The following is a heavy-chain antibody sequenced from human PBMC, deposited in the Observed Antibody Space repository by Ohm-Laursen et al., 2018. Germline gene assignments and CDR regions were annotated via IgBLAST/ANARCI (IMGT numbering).Heavy chain of an antibody. CDR1: AGSITNYY. D-gene: IGHD7-27*01. Sequence: GTLSLTWFVSAGSITNYYWTWVRQPAGKGLEWIGRISSSGSTNYNPSLKSRVTMSVDTSKNQLSLKVNSVTAADTAVYYCARDLGFAAPMDVWGQGTTVTVSS. CDR3: ARDLGFAAPMDV. V-gene: IGHV4-4*07. J-gene: IGHJ6*02. CDR2: ISSSGST.